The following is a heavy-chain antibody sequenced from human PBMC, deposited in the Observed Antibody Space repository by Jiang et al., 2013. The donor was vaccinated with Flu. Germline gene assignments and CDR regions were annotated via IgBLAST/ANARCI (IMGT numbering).Heavy chain of an antibody. D-gene: IGHD3-10*01. CDR3: ATDRQYYGSGIYPPGGD. Sequence: GETIYAQKFQGRVTMTEDTSTDTAYMELSSLRSEDTAIYYCATDRQYYGSGIYPPGGDWGQGTLVTVSS. J-gene: IGHJ4*02. CDR2: GET. V-gene: IGHV1-24*01.